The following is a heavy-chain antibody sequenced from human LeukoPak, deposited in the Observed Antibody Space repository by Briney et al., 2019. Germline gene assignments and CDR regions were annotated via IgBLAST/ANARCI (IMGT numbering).Heavy chain of an antibody. J-gene: IGHJ4*02. CDR3: ARAYDTSWHNFDL. V-gene: IGHV3-30*04. CDR1: GFTFSSYA. Sequence: PGRSLRLSCAASGFTFSSYAMHWVRQAPGKGLEWVAIISYDERQEYYADSVKGRFTISRDNSKNTLYLQMNSLRGEDTAVYYCARAYDTSWHNFDLWGQGSLVTVSS. CDR2: ISYDERQE. D-gene: IGHD2-2*01.